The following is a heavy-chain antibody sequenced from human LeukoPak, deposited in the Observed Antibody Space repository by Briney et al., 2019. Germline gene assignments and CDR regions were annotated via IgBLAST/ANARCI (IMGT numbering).Heavy chain of an antibody. CDR3: ARDGPEGY. V-gene: IGHV4-34*01. J-gene: IGHJ4*02. CDR2: IDHSGST. CDR1: GGSFSGYY. Sequence: ETLSLTCAVYGGSFSGYYWSWIRQPPGKGLEWIGEIDHSGSTNYNPSLKSRVTISVDTSKNQFSLKLSSVIAADTAVYYCARDGPEGYWGQGTLVTASS.